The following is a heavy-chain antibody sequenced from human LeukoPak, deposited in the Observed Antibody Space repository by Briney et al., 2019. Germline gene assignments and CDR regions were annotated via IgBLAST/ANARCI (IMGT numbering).Heavy chain of an antibody. CDR3: ARESSGWYIL. Sequence: ASVKVSCKAFGGTFSSYAISWVRQAPGQGLEWMGGIIPIFGTANYAQKFQGRVTITADESTSTAYMELSSLRSEDTAVYYCARESSGWYILWGQGTLVTVSS. CDR2: IIPIFGTA. J-gene: IGHJ4*02. D-gene: IGHD6-19*01. V-gene: IGHV1-69*01. CDR1: GGTFSSYA.